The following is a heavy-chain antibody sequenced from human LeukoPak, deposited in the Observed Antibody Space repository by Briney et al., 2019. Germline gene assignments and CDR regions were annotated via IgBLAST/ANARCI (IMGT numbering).Heavy chain of an antibody. D-gene: IGHD3-10*01. J-gene: IGHJ6*02. Sequence: GGSLRLSCAASGFTFSSYAMSWVRQAPGHGLEWVSAISGSGGSTYYADSVKGRFTISRDNSKNTLYLQMNSLRAEDTAVYYCAKTRKLLWFGDPLDYYGMDVWGQGTTVTVSS. CDR2: ISGSGGST. CDR3: AKTRKLLWFGDPLDYYGMDV. CDR1: GFTFSSYA. V-gene: IGHV3-23*01.